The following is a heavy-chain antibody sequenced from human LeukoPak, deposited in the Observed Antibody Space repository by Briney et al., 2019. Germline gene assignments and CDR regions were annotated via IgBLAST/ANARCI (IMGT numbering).Heavy chain of an antibody. J-gene: IGHJ2*01. D-gene: IGHD7-27*01. V-gene: IGHV6-1*01. CDR2: TYYRSKWYN. CDR1: GDSVSSNSAA. Sequence: SQTLSLTCAISGDSVSSNSAAWNWIRQSPSRGLEWLGRTYYRSKWYNDCAVSVKSRITINPDTSKNQFSLQLNSVTPEDTAVYYCARVSIATGVWYFDLWGRGTLVTVSS. CDR3: ARVSIATGVWYFDL.